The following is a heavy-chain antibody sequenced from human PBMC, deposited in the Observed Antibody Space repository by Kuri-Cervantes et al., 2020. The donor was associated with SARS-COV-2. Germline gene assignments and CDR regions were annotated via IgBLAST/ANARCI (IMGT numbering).Heavy chain of an antibody. J-gene: IGHJ4*02. Sequence: GESLKISCTASGFTFNTYNMKWVRQAPGKGLEWVALISYDGSNKYYADSVKGRFTISRDNSKNTLFLQMNSLRPEDTAVYYCAKDQNGIVVVIAAVDYWGQGTLVTVSS. CDR2: ISYDGSNK. CDR1: GFTFNTYN. D-gene: IGHD2-15*01. V-gene: IGHV3-30*18. CDR3: AKDQNGIVVVIAAVDY.